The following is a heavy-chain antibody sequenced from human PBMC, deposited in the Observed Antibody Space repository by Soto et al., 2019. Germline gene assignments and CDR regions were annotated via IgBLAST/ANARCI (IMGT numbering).Heavy chain of an antibody. V-gene: IGHV3-23*01. D-gene: IGHD1-7*01. CDR2: ISANGQGI. CDR1: GFTFSTYA. Sequence: EVQLLESGGGLVQPGGSLRLSCAASGFTFSTYALSWVRQAPGQGLEWVSAISANGQGIYYADSVRGRFTISRDNSKNTIFLHLDSMRAEDTAVYYCAKDRNYPRDQFHYWGQGTLVTVSS. J-gene: IGHJ4*02. CDR3: AKDRNYPRDQFHY.